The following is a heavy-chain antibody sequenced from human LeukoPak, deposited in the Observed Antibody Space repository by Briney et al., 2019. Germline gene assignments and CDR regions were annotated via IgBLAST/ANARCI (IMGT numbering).Heavy chain of an antibody. V-gene: IGHV1-18*01. CDR2: ISAYNGNT. J-gene: IGHJ4*02. CDR3: ARVPNYHDSSGSIDY. Sequence: ASVKVSCKASGYTFTSYGISWVRQAPGQGLEWMGWISAYNGNTNYAQKLQGRVTMTTDTSTSTAYMELRSLRSDDTAVYYCARVPNYHDSSGSIDYWGQGTLVTVSS. D-gene: IGHD3-22*01. CDR1: GYTFTSYG.